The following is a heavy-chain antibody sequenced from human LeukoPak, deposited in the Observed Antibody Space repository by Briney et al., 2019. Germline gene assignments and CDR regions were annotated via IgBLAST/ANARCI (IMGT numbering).Heavy chain of an antibody. V-gene: IGHV3-30-3*01. D-gene: IGHD3-22*01. J-gene: IGHJ3*02. CDR2: ISYDGSNK. CDR3: ASPTFYYDSSGPDAFDI. Sequence: HSGGSLRLSCAASGFTFSSYAMHWVRQAPGKGLEWVAVISYDGSNKYYADSVKGRFTISRDNSKNTLYLQMNSLRAEDTAVYYCASPTFYYDSSGPDAFDIWGQGTMVTVSS. CDR1: GFTFSSYA.